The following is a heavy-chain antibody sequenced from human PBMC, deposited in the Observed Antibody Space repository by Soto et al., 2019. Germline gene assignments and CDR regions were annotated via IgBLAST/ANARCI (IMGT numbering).Heavy chain of an antibody. V-gene: IGHV3-23*01. CDR1: GFTFSSYA. CDR2: IRDGGDST. CDR3: AKGRNIGNYFHFDY. D-gene: IGHD1-26*01. Sequence: GGSLRLSCAASGFTFSSYAMTWVRQAPGKGLEWVSSIRDGGDSTYYTDSVRGRFSISRDNSKNTLYLQLSSLRAEETAVYYCAKGRNIGNYFHFDYWGQGTLVTVSS. J-gene: IGHJ4*02.